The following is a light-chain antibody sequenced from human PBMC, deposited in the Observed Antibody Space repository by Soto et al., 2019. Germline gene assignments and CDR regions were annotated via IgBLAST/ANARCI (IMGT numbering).Light chain of an antibody. CDR1: QSVSSY. CDR2: DAS. J-gene: IGKJ1*01. CDR3: QQRSDWPPT. V-gene: IGKV3-11*01. Sequence: EIVLTQSPATLSLSPGERATLSCRASQSVSSYLGWYQQKPGQAPRLLIYDASSRATGIPARFSGSGSGTDFTLTVSSLEPEDFAVDYCQQRSDWPPTFGQGTKVEIK.